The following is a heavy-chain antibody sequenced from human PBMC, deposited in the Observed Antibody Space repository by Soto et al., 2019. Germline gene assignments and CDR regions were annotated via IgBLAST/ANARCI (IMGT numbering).Heavy chain of an antibody. CDR3: ASSPSMWSGYWSDNWFDP. Sequence: PSETLSLTCAVYGGSFSGYYWSWIRQPPGKGLEWIGEINHSGSTNYAQKLQGRVTMTTDTSTSTAYMELRSLRSDDTAVYYCASSPSMWSGYWSDNWFDPWGQGTLVTVSS. CDR1: GGSFSGYY. D-gene: IGHD3-3*01. CDR2: INHSGST. J-gene: IGHJ5*02. V-gene: IGHV4-34*10.